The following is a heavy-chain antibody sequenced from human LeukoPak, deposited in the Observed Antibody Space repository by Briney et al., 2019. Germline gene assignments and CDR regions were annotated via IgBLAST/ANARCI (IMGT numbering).Heavy chain of an antibody. D-gene: IGHD3-22*01. V-gene: IGHV4-4*07. CDR2: IYTSGST. CDR3: ARVVGYYDSSGYIDS. CDR1: GGSISSNY. Sequence: SETLSLTCTVSGGSISSNYWSWIRQPAGKGLEWIGRIYTSGSTNYNPSLKSRVTMSVDTSKNQFSLKLSFVTAADTAVYYCARVVGYYDSSGYIDSWGQGTLVTVSS. J-gene: IGHJ4*02.